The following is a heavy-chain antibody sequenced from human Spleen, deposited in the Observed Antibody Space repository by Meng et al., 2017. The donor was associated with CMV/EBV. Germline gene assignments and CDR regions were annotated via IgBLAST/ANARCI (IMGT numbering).Heavy chain of an antibody. V-gene: IGHV3-20*04. CDR1: GFTFDDYG. CDR3: AKGAGDDFWSGYFDY. Sequence: GGSLRLSCAASGFTFDDYGMSWFRQAPGKGLEWVSGINWNGISIGYAGSVKGRFTISRDNAKNSLYLEMNSLRAEDTAFYYCAKGAGDDFWSGYFDYWGKGALVTVSS. D-gene: IGHD3-3*01. CDR2: INWNGISI. J-gene: IGHJ4*02.